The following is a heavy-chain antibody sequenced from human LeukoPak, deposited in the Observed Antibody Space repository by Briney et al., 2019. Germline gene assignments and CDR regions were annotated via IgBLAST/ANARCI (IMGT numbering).Heavy chain of an antibody. CDR2: IYYSGST. CDR3: ARGDPYSSSWYFDP. D-gene: IGHD6-13*01. Sequence: SQTLSLTCTVSGCSISSYYWSWIRQPPGKGLEWMGYIYYSGSTNYNPSLKSRVTISVDTSKNQFSLKLSSVTAADTAVYYCARGDPYSSSWYFDPWGQGTLVTVSS. V-gene: IGHV4-59*01. J-gene: IGHJ5*02. CDR1: GCSISSYY.